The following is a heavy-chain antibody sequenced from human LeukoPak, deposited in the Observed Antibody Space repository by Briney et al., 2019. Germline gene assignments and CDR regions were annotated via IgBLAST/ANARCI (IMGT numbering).Heavy chain of an antibody. J-gene: IGHJ3*02. CDR1: GASISSGSYY. V-gene: IGHV4-61*02. CDR3: ARTGIAAAATDDAFDI. Sequence: SQTLSLTCTVSGASISSGSYYSSWIRQPAGKGLEWIGRIHTSGSTNYNPSLKSRVTISVDTSKNQFSLKLSSVTAADTAVYYCARTGIAAAATDDAFDIWGQGTMVTVSS. CDR2: IHTSGST. D-gene: IGHD6-13*01.